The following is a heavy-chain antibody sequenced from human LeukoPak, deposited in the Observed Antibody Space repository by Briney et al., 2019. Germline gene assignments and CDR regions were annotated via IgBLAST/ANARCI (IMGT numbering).Heavy chain of an antibody. V-gene: IGHV1-18*01. CDR1: GYTFTSYG. CDR3: ARYNGYCSGGSCYSLDY. D-gene: IGHD2-15*01. J-gene: IGHJ4*02. CDR2: ISAYNGNT. Sequence: GASVKVSCKASGYTFTSYGIRWVRQAPGQGLEWMGWISAYNGNTNYAQKLQGRVTMTTDTSTSTAYMELRSLRSDDTAVYYCARYNGYCSGGSCYSLDYWGQGTLVTVSS.